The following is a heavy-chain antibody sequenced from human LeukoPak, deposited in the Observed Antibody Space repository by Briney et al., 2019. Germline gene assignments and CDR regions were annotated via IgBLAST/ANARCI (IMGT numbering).Heavy chain of an antibody. Sequence: PSETLSLTCTVSGGSISSSSYYWGWIRQPPGKGLEWIGSIYYSGSTYYNPSLKSRVTISVDTSKNQFSLKLSSVTAADTAVYYCARARREYSTTVTTYYYYYYMDVWGKGTTVTISS. CDR3: ARARREYSTTVTTYYYYYYMDV. J-gene: IGHJ6*03. CDR2: IYYSGST. CDR1: GGSISSSSYY. V-gene: IGHV4-39*07. D-gene: IGHD4-17*01.